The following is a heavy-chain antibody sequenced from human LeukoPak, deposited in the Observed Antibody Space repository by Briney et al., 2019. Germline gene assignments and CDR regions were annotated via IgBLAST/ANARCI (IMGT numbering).Heavy chain of an antibody. D-gene: IGHD1-26*01. CDR2: ISYDGSNK. J-gene: IGHJ4*02. CDR3: ARVLMPGWELLQWLVY. Sequence: GESLRLSCAASGFTFSSYAMHWVRQAPGKGLEWVAVISYDGSNKYYADSVKGRFTISRDNSKNTLYLQMNSLRAEDTAVYYCARVLMPGWELLQWLVYWGQGTLVTVSS. CDR1: GFTFSSYA. V-gene: IGHV3-30-3*01.